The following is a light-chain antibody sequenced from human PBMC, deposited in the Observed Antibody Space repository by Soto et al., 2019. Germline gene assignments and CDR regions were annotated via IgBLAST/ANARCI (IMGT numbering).Light chain of an antibody. V-gene: IGKV3-11*01. CDR3: QQRGDWPPIT. CDR2: DAS. CDR1: QSVGFY. Sequence: VLTQFPATLSLSPGERATLSCRASQSVGFYVAWHQHKPGRAPRLLIYDASKRAIGVPARFSGSGSGTDFALTISSLEPEDFAVYYCQQRGDWPPITFGQGTRLDI. J-gene: IGKJ5*01.